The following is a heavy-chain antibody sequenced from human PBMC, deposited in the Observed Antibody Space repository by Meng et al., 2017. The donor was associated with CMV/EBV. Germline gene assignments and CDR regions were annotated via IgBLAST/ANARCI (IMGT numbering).Heavy chain of an antibody. CDR3: ARSGPVALVGATKMGIYYYGMDV. CDR1: GFTFSSHA. CDR2: ISYDGSNK. V-gene: IGHV3-30-3*01. Sequence: GGSLRLSCAASGFTFSSHAMHWVRQAPGKGLEWVAVISYDGSNKYYADSVKGRFTISRDNSKNTLYLQMNSLRAEDTAVYYCARSGPVALVGATKMGIYYYGMDVWGQGTTVTVSS. D-gene: IGHD1-26*01. J-gene: IGHJ6*02.